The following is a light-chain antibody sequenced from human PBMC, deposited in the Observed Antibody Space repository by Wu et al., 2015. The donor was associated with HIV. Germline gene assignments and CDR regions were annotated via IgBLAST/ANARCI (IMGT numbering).Light chain of an antibody. CDR3: QQRSNWPPEVT. CDR1: QSVGSY. Sequence: EIVLTQSPATLSLSPGERATLSCRASQSVGSYLAWYQKKPGQAPRLLIYNASDRATGIPARFSGSGSGTDFTLTISSLEPEDFAVYYCQQRSNWPPEVTFGPGTKVDIK. J-gene: IGKJ3*01. CDR2: NAS. V-gene: IGKV3-11*01.